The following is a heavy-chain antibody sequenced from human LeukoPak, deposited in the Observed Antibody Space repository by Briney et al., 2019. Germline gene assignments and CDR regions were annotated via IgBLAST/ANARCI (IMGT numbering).Heavy chain of an antibody. CDR3: ARDPRDDFWSGDNWFDP. D-gene: IGHD3-3*01. J-gene: IGHJ5*02. V-gene: IGHV3-30-3*01. Sequence: GGSLRLSCAASGFTSSSYAMHWVRQAPGKGLEWVAVISYDGSNKYYADSVKGRFTISRDNSKNTLYLQMNSLRAEDTAVYYCARDPRDDFWSGDNWFDPWGQGTLVTVSS. CDR2: ISYDGSNK. CDR1: GFTSSSYA.